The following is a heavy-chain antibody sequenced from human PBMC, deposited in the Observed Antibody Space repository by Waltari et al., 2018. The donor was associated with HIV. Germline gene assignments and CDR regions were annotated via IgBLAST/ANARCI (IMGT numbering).Heavy chain of an antibody. V-gene: IGHV4-34*01. CDR1: GGSFSGYY. CDR2: INHSGST. Sequence: QVQLQQWGAGLLKPSETLSLTCAVYGGSFSGYYWSWIRQPPGQGLEWIGEINHSGSTSYNPSLKSRVTISVDTSKNQFSLKLSSVTAADTAVYYCARGIWFGEQYYYYYYGMDVWGQGTTVTVSS. CDR3: ARGIWFGEQYYYYYYGMDV. D-gene: IGHD3-10*01. J-gene: IGHJ6*02.